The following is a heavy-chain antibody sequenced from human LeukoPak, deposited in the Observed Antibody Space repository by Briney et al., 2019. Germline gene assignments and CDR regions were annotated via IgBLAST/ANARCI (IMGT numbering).Heavy chain of an antibody. V-gene: IGHV3-48*03. CDR3: AKDRYYDSSGYSDY. Sequence: PGGSLRLSCAASGFTFSSYEMNWVRQAPGKGLEWVSYISSSGSTIYYAASVKGRSTISRDNSKNTLYLQMNSLRAEDTAVYYCAKDRYYDSSGYSDYWGQGTLVTVSS. D-gene: IGHD3-22*01. CDR1: GFTFSSYE. J-gene: IGHJ4*02. CDR2: ISSSGSTI.